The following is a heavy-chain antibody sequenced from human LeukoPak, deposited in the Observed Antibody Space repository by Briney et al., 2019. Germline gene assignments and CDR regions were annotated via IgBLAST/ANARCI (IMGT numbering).Heavy chain of an antibody. J-gene: IGHJ5*02. Sequence: PWETLSLTCTVSGGSIRNYHWTWIRQPPGKGLEWIGYIYNSERTNYSPSLKSRVTISVDTSKNQLYLKLNSVTAADTAVYFCAIWFGGQWFDPWGQGTLVTVSS. V-gene: IGHV4-59*01. CDR1: GGSIRNYH. D-gene: IGHD3-10*01. CDR2: IYNSERT. CDR3: AIWFGGQWFDP.